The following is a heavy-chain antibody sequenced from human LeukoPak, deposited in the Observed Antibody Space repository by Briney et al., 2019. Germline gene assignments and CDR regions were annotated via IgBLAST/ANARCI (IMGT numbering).Heavy chain of an antibody. D-gene: IGHD2-2*02. V-gene: IGHV4-34*01. CDR3: ARDHTWAFDY. J-gene: IGHJ4*02. Sequence: PSETLSLTCAVYGGSFSGYYWSWIRQPPGKGLEWIGEINHSGSTNYNPSLKSRVTISVDTSKNQFSLKLSSVTAADTAVYYCARDHTWAFDYWGQGTLVTVSS. CDR1: GGSFSGYY. CDR2: INHSGST.